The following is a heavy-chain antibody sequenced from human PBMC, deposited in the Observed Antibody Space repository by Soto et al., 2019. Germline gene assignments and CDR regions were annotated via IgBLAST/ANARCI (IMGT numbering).Heavy chain of an antibody. CDR1: GFTFSSYS. J-gene: IGHJ6*02. Sequence: EVQLVESGGGLVKPGGSLRLSCAASGFTFSSYSMNWVRQAPGKGLEWVSSISSSSRYIYYAESVKGRCTISRDNAKNPLYLQMNSLRAEDTAVYYCARTSSMAARPVSYYGMDVWGQGTTVTVSS. CDR3: ARTSSMAARPVSYYGMDV. D-gene: IGHD6-6*01. CDR2: ISSSSRYI. V-gene: IGHV3-21*01.